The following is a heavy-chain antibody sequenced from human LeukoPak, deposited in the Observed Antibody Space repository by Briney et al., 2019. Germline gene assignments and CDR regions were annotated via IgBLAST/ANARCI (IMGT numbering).Heavy chain of an antibody. D-gene: IGHD6-19*01. CDR3: AKDRIAVDGYYYYYYMDV. V-gene: IGHV3-30*02. Sequence: SGGSLRLSCAASGFTFSSYGMHWVRQAPGKGLEWVAFIRYDGSNKYYADSVKGRFTISRDNPKNTLYLQMNSLRAEDTAVYYCAKDRIAVDGYYYYYYMDVWGKGTTVTVSS. J-gene: IGHJ6*03. CDR2: IRYDGSNK. CDR1: GFTFSSYG.